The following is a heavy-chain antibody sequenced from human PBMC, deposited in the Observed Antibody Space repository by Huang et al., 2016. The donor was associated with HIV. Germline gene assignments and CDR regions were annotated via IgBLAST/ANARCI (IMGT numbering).Heavy chain of an antibody. CDR3: ARGGGIQLWLLGYYYMDV. V-gene: IGHV1-18*01. D-gene: IGHD5-18*01. CDR1: GYTFSSFG. Sequence: QVQLVQSGAEVKKPGASVKVSCKASGYTFSSFGISWVRQAPGQGLEWGGWSSVYNGNTKFAHKFQVRLTMTTDTSTSTAYMELRSLRSDDTAVYYCARGGGIQLWLLGYYYMDVWGNGTTVTVSS. CDR2: SSVYNGNT. J-gene: IGHJ6*03.